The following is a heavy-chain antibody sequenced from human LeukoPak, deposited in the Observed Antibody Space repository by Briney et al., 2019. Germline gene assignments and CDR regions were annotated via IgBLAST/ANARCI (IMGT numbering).Heavy chain of an antibody. D-gene: IGHD5-12*01. CDR1: GFTFSSYE. Sequence: GGSLRLSCEASGFTFSSYEMNWVRQAPGKGLGWVSSISSRSSYIYYTDSVKGRFTISRDNAKNSLYLQMNSLRAEDTAVYYCARGGEFSGYEIWGQGTLVTVSS. CDR3: ARGGEFSGYEI. J-gene: IGHJ4*02. V-gene: IGHV3-21*01. CDR2: ISSRSSYI.